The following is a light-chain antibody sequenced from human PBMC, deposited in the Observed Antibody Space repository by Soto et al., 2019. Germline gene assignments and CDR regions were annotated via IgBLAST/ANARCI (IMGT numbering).Light chain of an antibody. CDR2: EVS. CDR3: CSRTTIDTGV. J-gene: IGLJ3*02. Sequence: QSALTQPASVSGSPGQSITISCTGTSSDVGGYIYVSWYQQHPGKAPKLMIYEVSNRPSGVSNRFSGSKSGNTASLTISGLQAEDEADYYCCSRTTIDTGVFGGGTKVTVL. V-gene: IGLV2-14*01. CDR1: SSDVGGYIY.